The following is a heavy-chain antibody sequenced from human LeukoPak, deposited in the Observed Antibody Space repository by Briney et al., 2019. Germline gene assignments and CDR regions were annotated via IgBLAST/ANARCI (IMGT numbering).Heavy chain of an antibody. D-gene: IGHD5-18*01. CDR1: GGSFSGYY. Sequence: SETLSLTCAVYGGSFSGYYWSWIRQPPGKGLEWIGYIYYSGTTYYNPSLKSRVTISVDTSENQFSLKLTSVTAADTAVYYCARDGISYGIDYWGQGTLVTVSS. CDR3: ARDGISYGIDY. CDR2: IYYSGTT. V-gene: IGHV4-34*09. J-gene: IGHJ4*02.